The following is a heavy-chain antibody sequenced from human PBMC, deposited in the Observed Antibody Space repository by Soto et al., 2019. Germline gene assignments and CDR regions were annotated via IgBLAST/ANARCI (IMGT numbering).Heavy chain of an antibody. J-gene: IGHJ4*02. V-gene: IGHV3-21*01. D-gene: IGHD6-6*01. Sequence: EVQLVESGGGLVKPGGSLRLSCAASGFTFSSYSMSWVRQAPGKGLEWVSSISSSSSYIYYADSVKGRFTISRDNAKNSLYLQMNSLRAEDTAVYYCCPIAARLSLYFDYWGQGTLVTVSS. CDR2: ISSSSSYI. CDR3: CPIAARLSLYFDY. CDR1: GFTFSSYS.